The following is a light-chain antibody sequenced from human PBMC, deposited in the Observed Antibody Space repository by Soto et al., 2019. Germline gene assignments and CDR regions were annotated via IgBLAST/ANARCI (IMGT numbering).Light chain of an antibody. J-gene: IGLJ3*02. CDR1: SSNIGNNA. CDR2: YDD. CDR3: AAWDDSLNGWV. V-gene: IGLV1-36*01. Sequence: QSVLTQPPSVSEAPRQRVTISCSGGSSNIGNNAVNWYQQVPGKAPKLLIYYDDLLPSGVSERFSGSKSGTSASLAISGLQSEDEADYYCAAWDDSLNGWVFGGGTQLTVL.